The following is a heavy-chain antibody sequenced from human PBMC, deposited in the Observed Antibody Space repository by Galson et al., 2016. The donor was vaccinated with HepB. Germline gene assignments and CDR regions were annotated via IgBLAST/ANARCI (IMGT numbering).Heavy chain of an antibody. CDR3: ARWDLGYCSSTSCYDGNYYYYGMDV. D-gene: IGHD2-2*01. CDR1: GYTFTSYG. CDR2: ISAYNGNT. J-gene: IGHJ6*02. Sequence: SVKVSCKASGYTFTSYGISWVRQAPGQGLEWMGWISAYNGNTNYAQKLQGRVTMTTDTSTSTAYMELRSLRSDDTAVYYCARWDLGYCSSTSCYDGNYYYYGMDVWGQGTTVTVSS. V-gene: IGHV1-18*01.